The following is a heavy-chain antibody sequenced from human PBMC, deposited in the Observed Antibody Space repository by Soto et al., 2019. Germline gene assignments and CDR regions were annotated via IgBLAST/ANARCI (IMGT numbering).Heavy chain of an antibody. CDR2: ISAYNGDT. V-gene: IGHV1-18*01. CDR3: ARDPPNRSGYHQFFDY. J-gene: IGHJ4*02. D-gene: IGHD3-22*01. CDR1: GYTFTNHG. Sequence: ASVKVSCKACGYTFTNHGISWVRQAPGQGLEWVGWISAYNGDTKYAQKLQGRVTMTTDTSTSTAYMELRSLRSDDTAVYYCARDPPNRSGYHQFFDYWGRG.